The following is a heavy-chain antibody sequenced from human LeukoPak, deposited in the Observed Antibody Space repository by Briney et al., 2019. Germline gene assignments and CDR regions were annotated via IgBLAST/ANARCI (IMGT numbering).Heavy chain of an antibody. Sequence: SETLSLTCTVSGGSTSSYYWSWIRQPPGKGLEWIGYIYYSGSTNYNPSLKSRVTISVDTSKNQFSLKLGSVTAADTAVYYCARQDCSSTSCYGIYYYGMDVWGQGTTVTVPS. V-gene: IGHV4-59*08. CDR1: GGSTSSYY. CDR3: ARQDCSSTSCYGIYYYGMDV. D-gene: IGHD2-2*01. J-gene: IGHJ6*02. CDR2: IYYSGST.